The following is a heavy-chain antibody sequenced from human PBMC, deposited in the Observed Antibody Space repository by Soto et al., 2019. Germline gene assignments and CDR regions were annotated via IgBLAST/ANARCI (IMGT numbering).Heavy chain of an antibody. CDR2: ISGSGRDT. CDR3: AKDRASTGDRPRFDP. CDR1: GVTFSSYA. Sequence: PGGSLRLSCAVSGVTFSSYALSWVRQPPGKGLEWVSSISGSGRDTYYADSVKGRFSISKDNSKNTLYLQMNGLRIEDTAVYYCAKDRASTGDRPRFDPWGQGTLVTAPQ. V-gene: IGHV3-23*01. J-gene: IGHJ5*02. D-gene: IGHD4-4*01.